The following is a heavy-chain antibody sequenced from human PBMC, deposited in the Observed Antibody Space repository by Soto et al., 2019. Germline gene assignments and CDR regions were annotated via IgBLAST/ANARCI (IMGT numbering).Heavy chain of an antibody. CDR3: AREEFYRAYNWFDP. CDR1: GGSFSGYY. Sequence: SETLSLTCAVYGGSFSGYYWSWIRQPPGKGLEWIGEINHSGSTNYNPSLKSRVTISVDTSKNQFSLKLSSVTAADTAVYYCAREEFYRAYNWFDPWGQGTLVTVSS. CDR2: INHSGST. D-gene: IGHD3-10*01. J-gene: IGHJ5*02. V-gene: IGHV4-34*01.